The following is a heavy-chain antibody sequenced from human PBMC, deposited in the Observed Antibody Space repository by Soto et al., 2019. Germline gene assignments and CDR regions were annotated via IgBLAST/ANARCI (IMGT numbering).Heavy chain of an antibody. J-gene: IGHJ4*02. CDR3: ARVGAEDERNDY. D-gene: IGHD3-16*01. CDR2: IIPIFGTA. V-gene: IGHV1-69*12. Sequence: QVQLVQSGAEVKKPGSSVKVSCKASGGTFSSYAISWVRQAPGQGLEWMGGIIPIFGTANYAQKSQGRVTITADESTSPAYMELSSLRSEDTAVYYRARVGAEDERNDYWGQGTLGTVSS. CDR1: GGTFSSYA.